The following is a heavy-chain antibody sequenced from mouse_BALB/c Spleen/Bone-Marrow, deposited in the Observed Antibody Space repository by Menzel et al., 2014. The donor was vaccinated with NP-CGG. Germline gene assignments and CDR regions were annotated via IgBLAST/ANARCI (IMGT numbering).Heavy chain of an antibody. Sequence: QVQLQQPGPELVKPGASVKISCKASGYAFSSSWMNWVKQRPGQGLEWIGRIYPGDGDTNYNEKFKGKATLTADKSSSTAYMQLSSLTSDDSAVYFCARSGGNWNFDVWGAGTTVTVSS. CDR2: IYPGDGDT. CDR3: ARSGGNWNFDV. V-gene: IGHV1-82*01. CDR1: GYAFSSSW. J-gene: IGHJ1*01. D-gene: IGHD2-1*01.